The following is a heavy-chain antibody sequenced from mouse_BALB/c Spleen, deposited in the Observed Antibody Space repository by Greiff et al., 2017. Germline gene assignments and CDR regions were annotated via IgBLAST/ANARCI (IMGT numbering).Heavy chain of an antibody. CDR3: ARGGYGSSYVAWFAY. Sequence: EVKLVESGGGLVQPGGSLKLSCAASGFTFSSYGMSWVRQTPDKRLELVATINSNGGSTYYPDSVKGRFTISRDNAKNTLYLQMSSLKSEDTAMYYCARGGYGSSYVAWFAYWGQGTLVTVSA. J-gene: IGHJ3*01. CDR2: INSNGGST. D-gene: IGHD1-1*01. V-gene: IGHV5-6-3*01. CDR1: GFTFSSYG.